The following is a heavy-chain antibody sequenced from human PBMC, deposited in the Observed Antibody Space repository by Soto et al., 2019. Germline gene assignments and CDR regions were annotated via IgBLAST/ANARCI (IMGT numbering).Heavy chain of an antibody. D-gene: IGHD3-10*01. V-gene: IGHV3-33*01. Sequence: QVQLVESGGGVVQPGRSLRLSCAASGFTFSSYGMHWVRQAPGKGLEWVALIWYDGSNKYYRDSVKGRFTISRDNSKNTLYLKMNSLRVEDTAVYYCARVGRDYPGSGANAFDIWGQGTMVTVS. J-gene: IGHJ3*02. CDR1: GFTFSSYG. CDR2: IWYDGSNK. CDR3: ARVGRDYPGSGANAFDI.